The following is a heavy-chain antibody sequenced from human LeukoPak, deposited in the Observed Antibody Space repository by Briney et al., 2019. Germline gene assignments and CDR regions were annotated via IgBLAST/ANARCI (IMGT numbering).Heavy chain of an antibody. Sequence: GGSLRLSCAASGFTFSNYGMHWVRQAPGKGLEWVAFIRYDGSNKYYADSVKGRFTISRDNSKDTLYLQMNSLRAEDTAVYYCAKDKERESDFYYCMDVWGKGTTVTVSS. CDR3: AKDKERESDFYYCMDV. CDR1: GFTFSNYG. V-gene: IGHV3-30*02. CDR2: IRYDGSNK. J-gene: IGHJ6*03.